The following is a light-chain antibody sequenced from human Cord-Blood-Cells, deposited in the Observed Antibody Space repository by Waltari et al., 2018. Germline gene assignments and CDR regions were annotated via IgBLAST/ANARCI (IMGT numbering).Light chain of an antibody. V-gene: IGKV3-20*01. J-gene: IGKJ2*01. CDR3: QQYGSSPLYT. Sequence: DIVLPQSPGTLSLSPRERATLPCRASQSVSTSYLAWYQQKPGQAPTLLIYGASSRVTGFPDRFSGSGSGTDFTLTISRLEPEDFAVYYCQQYGSSPLYTFGQGTKLEIK. CDR1: QSVSTSY. CDR2: GAS.